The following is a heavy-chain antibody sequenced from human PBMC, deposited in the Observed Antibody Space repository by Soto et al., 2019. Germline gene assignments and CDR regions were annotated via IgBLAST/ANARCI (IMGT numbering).Heavy chain of an antibody. Sequence: SETLSLTCTVSGGSISSYYWSWIRQPPGKGLEWIGYIYNSGSTNYNPSLKSRVTISVDTSKNQFSLKLSSVTAADTAVYYCVREGRWGYFDWFPFDPWGQGTLVTVS. V-gene: IGHV4-59*01. CDR3: VREGRWGYFDWFPFDP. D-gene: IGHD3-9*01. CDR1: GGSISSYY. J-gene: IGHJ5*02. CDR2: IYNSGST.